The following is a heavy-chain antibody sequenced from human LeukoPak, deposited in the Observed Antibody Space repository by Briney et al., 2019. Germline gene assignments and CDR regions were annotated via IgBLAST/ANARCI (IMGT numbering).Heavy chain of an antibody. CDR3: AKDAARSGWVIDS. CDR1: GFTFSNYA. Sequence: TGGSLRLSCAASGFTFSNYAMSWVRQAPGKGLEWVSAITGDGATTYYLDSVKGRFTISRDNSENTLFLQMNSLRVEDAALYYCAKDAARSGWVIDSWGQGTLVTVSS. D-gene: IGHD6-19*01. J-gene: IGHJ4*02. V-gene: IGHV3-23*01. CDR2: ITGDGATT.